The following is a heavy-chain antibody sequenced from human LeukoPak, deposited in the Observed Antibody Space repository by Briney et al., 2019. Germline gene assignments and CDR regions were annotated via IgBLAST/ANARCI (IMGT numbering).Heavy chain of an antibody. Sequence: SETLSLTCSVSGGSLSNYYWGWIRQPPGKGLECIGYIHSDGTTNYYASLQSRVAISLDTSKIQFSLRLYSVTAADTALYFCARLNFRGGEALHFDSWGQGTLVTVSS. CDR2: IHSDGTT. CDR1: GGSLSNYY. J-gene: IGHJ4*02. CDR3: ARLNFRGGEALHFDS. D-gene: IGHD3-16*01. V-gene: IGHV4-4*09.